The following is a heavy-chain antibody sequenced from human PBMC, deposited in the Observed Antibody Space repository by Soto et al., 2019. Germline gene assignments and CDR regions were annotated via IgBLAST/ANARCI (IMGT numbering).Heavy chain of an antibody. V-gene: IGHV3-7*03. CDR1: GFTFSSSW. Sequence: GGSLRLSCAASGFTFSSSWMNWVCQAPEKGLEWVADIKCDGSEKYYVDSVKGRLTISRDNAKNSLYLQVSSLRAEDMTVYYCVRGDRKYYDFWSGYLGGWFDPWGQGTLVTVSS. CDR2: IKCDGSEK. J-gene: IGHJ5*02. D-gene: IGHD3-3*01. CDR3: VRGDRKYYDFWSGYLGGWFDP.